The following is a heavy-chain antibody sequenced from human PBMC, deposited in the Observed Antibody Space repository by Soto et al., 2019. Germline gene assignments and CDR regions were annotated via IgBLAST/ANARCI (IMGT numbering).Heavy chain of an antibody. V-gene: IGHV4-30-4*01. D-gene: IGHD7-27*01. Sequence: QVQLQESGPGLVKPSQTLSLTCTVSGGSISTFNYWWRWIRQSPDMGLEWIGHIYNGGRTYNNPSLESRVTMSVDTSKNQLSLTLSSVIAADTAGYYCARGPSGDKVDSWGQGTLVTVSS. CDR3: ARGPSGDKVDS. J-gene: IGHJ4*02. CDR1: GGSISTFNYW. CDR2: IYNGGRT.